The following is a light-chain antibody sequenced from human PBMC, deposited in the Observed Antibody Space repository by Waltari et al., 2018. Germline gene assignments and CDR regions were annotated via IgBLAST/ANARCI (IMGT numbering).Light chain of an antibody. Sequence: QSVLTQPPSASGTPGQGVTISCSGSSSNIGRNTVSWYQQFPGTAPQLLMHTDNPRPSGVPDRFSGSKSGTSASLTVSGLQAEDEADYYCCSYAGIWVFGGGTKLTVL. CDR2: TDN. V-gene: IGLV1-44*01. CDR1: SSNIGRNT. CDR3: CSYAGIWV. J-gene: IGLJ3*02.